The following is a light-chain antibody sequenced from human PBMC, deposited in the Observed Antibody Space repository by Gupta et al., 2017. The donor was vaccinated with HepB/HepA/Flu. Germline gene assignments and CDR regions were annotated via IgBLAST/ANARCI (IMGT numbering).Light chain of an antibody. J-gene: IGKJ4*01. CDR2: AAS. Sequence: DIQMTQSPSSLSASVGDRVTITSRASHGISNYSDWLQQKPGEAPTSLIYAASSLQSGVPSKISGSGSGAYFTLTSSIQHPEDFATYCYQRNNSYPLSFGGGTKVEIK. CDR1: HGISNY. CDR3: QRNNSYPLS. V-gene: IGKV1-16*02.